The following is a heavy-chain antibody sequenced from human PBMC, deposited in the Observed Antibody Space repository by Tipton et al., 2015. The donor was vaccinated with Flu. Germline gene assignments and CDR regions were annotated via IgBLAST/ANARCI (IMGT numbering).Heavy chain of an antibody. Sequence: TLSLTCTVSGGSISSGDYYWSWIRQPPGKGLEWIGYIYYSGSTYYNPSPKSRVTISVDTSKNQFSLKLSSVTAADTAVYYCARVPGAASGYSSRWNYYYYGLAVWGQGTAVTVSS. CDR2: IYYSGST. V-gene: IGHV4-30-4*01. CDR3: ARVPGAASGYSSRWNYYYYGLAV. D-gene: IGHD6-13*01. CDR1: GGSISSGDYY. J-gene: IGHJ6*02.